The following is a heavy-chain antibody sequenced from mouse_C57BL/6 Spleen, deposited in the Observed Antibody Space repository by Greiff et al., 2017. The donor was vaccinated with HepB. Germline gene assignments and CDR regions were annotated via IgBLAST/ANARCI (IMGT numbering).Heavy chain of an antibody. Sequence: QVQLQQPGAELVKPGASVKLSCKASGYTFTSYWMPWVKQRPGQGLEWIGMIYPNSGSTNYNEKFKSKATLTVDKSSSTAYMQLSSLTSEDSAVYYCVYYYGLWYFDVWGTGTTVTVSS. CDR2: IYPNSGST. CDR3: VYYYGLWYFDV. J-gene: IGHJ1*03. V-gene: IGHV1-64*01. CDR1: GYTFTSYW. D-gene: IGHD1-1*01.